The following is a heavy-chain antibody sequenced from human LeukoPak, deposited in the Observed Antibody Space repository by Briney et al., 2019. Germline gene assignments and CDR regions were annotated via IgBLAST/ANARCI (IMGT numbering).Heavy chain of an antibody. CDR2: INWNGGNI. Sequence: GGSLRLSCAASGFTFDDYAMHWVRQAPGKGLEWVSGINWNGGNIGYADSVKGRFTISRDNAKNSLYLQMNSLRAEDTAVYYCARDSREEGPSPFDYWGQGTLVTVSS. CDR1: GFTFDDYA. J-gene: IGHJ4*02. V-gene: IGHV3-9*01. CDR3: ARDSREEGPSPFDY.